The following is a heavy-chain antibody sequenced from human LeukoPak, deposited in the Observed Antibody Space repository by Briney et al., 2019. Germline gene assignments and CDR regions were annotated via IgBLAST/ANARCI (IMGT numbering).Heavy chain of an antibody. J-gene: IGHJ5*02. D-gene: IGHD2-2*01. Sequence: GASVKVSCKASGYTFTSYDINWVRQATGQGLEWMGWMNPNRGNTGYAQKFQGRVTMTRNTSISTAYMELSSLRSEDTAVYYCARVRPHSRYCSSTSCYPRRWFDPWGQGTLVTVSS. CDR2: MNPNRGNT. CDR3: ARVRPHSRYCSSTSCYPRRWFDP. CDR1: GYTFTSYD. V-gene: IGHV1-8*01.